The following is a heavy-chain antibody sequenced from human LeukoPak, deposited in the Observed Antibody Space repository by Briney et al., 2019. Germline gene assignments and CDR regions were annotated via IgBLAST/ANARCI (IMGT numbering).Heavy chain of an antibody. J-gene: IGHJ4*02. CDR3: VRASGSFDY. V-gene: IGHV3-33*01. Sequence: PGGSLRLSCAASGFTFSDYGIHWVRWAPGKGLEWVAVIWSDGSNKYYADSVKGRFTISRDNSRKTLYLQMNSLRAEDTAVYYCVRASGSFDYWGQGTLVTVSS. CDR2: IWSDGSNK. CDR1: GFTFSDYG. D-gene: IGHD3-10*01.